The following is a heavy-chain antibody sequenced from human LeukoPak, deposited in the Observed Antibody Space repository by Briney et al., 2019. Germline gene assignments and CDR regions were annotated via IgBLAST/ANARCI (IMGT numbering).Heavy chain of an antibody. CDR1: GFAFSTYL. J-gene: IGHJ4*02. CDR3: ARDYLDTATRLDY. D-gene: IGHD5-18*01. V-gene: IGHV3-33*08. Sequence: GGSLRLSCAASGFAFSTYLMDWVRQAPGKGLEWVAVIWYDGSNKYYADSVKGRFTISRDNSKNTLYLQMNSLRAEDTAVYYCARDYLDTATRLDYWGQGTLVTVSS. CDR2: IWYDGSNK.